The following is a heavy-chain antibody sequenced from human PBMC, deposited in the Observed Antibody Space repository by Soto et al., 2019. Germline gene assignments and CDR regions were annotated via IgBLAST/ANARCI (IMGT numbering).Heavy chain of an antibody. V-gene: IGHV4-59*01. CDR2: VRYSGST. CDR1: GGSISSYD. CDR3: ARGIAAAGKTFSWYFDL. D-gene: IGHD6-13*01. J-gene: IGHJ2*01. Sequence: QVQLQQSGPGLVKPSETLSLTCTVSGGSISSYDWSWIRQPPGKGLEWIGYVRYSGSTNYNPSLKSRVTMSVDTSKNQISVKLTSVTAADTAVYYCARGIAAAGKTFSWYFDLWCRGTLLTVSS.